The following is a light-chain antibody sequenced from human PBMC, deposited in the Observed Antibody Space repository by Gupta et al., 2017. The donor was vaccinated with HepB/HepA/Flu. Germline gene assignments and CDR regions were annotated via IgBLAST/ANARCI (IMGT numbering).Light chain of an antibody. CDR3: HLYGASPRT. Sequence: IVLTQSPDTLSLSPGERVTLSCRASQSVSNSYLAWYKHKPGQAPRLLIYGTSIRATGIPDRFSGSGSGTDFTLSISRLEPEDFAVYFCHLYGASPRTFGQGTKVEIK. CDR2: GTS. CDR1: QSVSNSY. J-gene: IGKJ1*01. V-gene: IGKV3-20*01.